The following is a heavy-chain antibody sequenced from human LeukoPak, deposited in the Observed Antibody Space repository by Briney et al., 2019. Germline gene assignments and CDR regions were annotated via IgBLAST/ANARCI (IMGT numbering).Heavy chain of an antibody. V-gene: IGHV3-48*01. CDR2: IGSSSTTI. D-gene: IGHD6-6*01. J-gene: IGHJ3*02. CDR3: AREYSSSSGRAFDI. CDR1: GFTFNSYS. Sequence: GGSLRLSCAASGFTFNSYSMNWVRQAPGKGLEWVSYIGSSSTTIYYADSVKGRFTISRDNAKNSLYLQMSSLKTEDTAVYYCAREYSSSSGRAFDIWGQGTMVTVSS.